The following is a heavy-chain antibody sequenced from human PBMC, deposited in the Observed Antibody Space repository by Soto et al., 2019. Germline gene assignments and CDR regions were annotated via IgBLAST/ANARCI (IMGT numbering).Heavy chain of an antibody. CDR2: IYYSGTT. CDR1: GYSISSSNW. J-gene: IGHJ5*02. V-gene: IGHV4-28*03. D-gene: IGHD2-2*01. CDR3: ARVNIVVVPAARNWFDP. Sequence: SETLSLTCAVSGYSISSSNWWGWIRQPPGKGLEWIGYIYYSGTTYYNPSLKSRVTMSVDTSKNQFSLKLTSVTAVDTAVYYCARVNIVVVPAARNWFDPWGQGTLVTVS.